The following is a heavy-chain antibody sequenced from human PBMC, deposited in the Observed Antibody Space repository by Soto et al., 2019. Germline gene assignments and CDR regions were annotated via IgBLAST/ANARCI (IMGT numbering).Heavy chain of an antibody. CDR1: GFTFSSYA. J-gene: IGHJ6*03. CDR3: AKGDVGFWSGYRYYYYYMDV. Sequence: PGGSLRLSCAASGFTFSSYAMSWVRQAPGKGLEWVSAISGSGGSTYYADSVKGRFTISRDNSKNTLYLQMNSLRAEDTAVYYCAKGDVGFWSGYRYYYYYMDVWGKGTTVTVSS. V-gene: IGHV3-23*01. CDR2: ISGSGGST. D-gene: IGHD3-3*01.